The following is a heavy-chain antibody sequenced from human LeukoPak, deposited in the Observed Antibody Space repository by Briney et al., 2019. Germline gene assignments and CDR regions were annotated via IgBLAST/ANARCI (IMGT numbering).Heavy chain of an antibody. CDR2: ISSSGSTI. CDR3: AREKKWELPDY. CDR1: GFTFSNYA. D-gene: IGHD1-26*01. Sequence: GGSLRLSCAASGFTFSNYAMSWVRQAPGKGLEWVSYISSSGSTIYYADSVKGRFTISRDNAKNSLYLQMNSLRAEDTAVYYCAREKKWELPDYWGQGTLVTVSS. V-gene: IGHV3-11*01. J-gene: IGHJ4*02.